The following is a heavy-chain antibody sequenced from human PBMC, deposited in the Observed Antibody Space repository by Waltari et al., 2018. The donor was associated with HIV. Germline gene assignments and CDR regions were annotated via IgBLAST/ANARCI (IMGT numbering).Heavy chain of an antibody. CDR3: ARVARGLRQGSFDI. D-gene: IGHD2-15*01. J-gene: IGHJ3*02. Sequence: QVHLVESGGDLVKPGGSLRLSCVGPGFTFSDYYMTWIRQAPGKRLEGVSYIAVSSAYTNYGDSVKGRFTMSRDDAKKSLFLQINSLRPEDTAVYYCARVARGLRQGSFDIWGQRTMVTVSS. CDR1: GFTFSDYY. V-gene: IGHV3-11*05. CDR2: IAVSSAYT.